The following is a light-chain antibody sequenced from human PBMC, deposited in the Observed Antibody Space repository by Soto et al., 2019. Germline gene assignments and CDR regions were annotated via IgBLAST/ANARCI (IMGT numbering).Light chain of an antibody. CDR2: DAS. V-gene: IGKV3-11*01. J-gene: IGKJ4*01. Sequence: EIVLTQSPATLSLSPGERATLACRASQSVSRYLAWYHQKPGQAPRLLIYDASNRATGIPARFSGSGSGTDFTLTISSLEPEDFAVYYCQQRSNWPLTFGGGTKVEIK. CDR1: QSVSRY. CDR3: QQRSNWPLT.